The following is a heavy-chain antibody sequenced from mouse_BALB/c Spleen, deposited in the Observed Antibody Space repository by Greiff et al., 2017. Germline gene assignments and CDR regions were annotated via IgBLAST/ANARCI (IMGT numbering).Heavy chain of an antibody. D-gene: IGHD2-1*01. Sequence: VQLQQSGPELVKPGASVKMSCKASGYTFTDYVISWVKQRTGQGLEWIGEIYPGSGSTYYNEKFKGKATLTADKSSNTAYMQLSSLTSEDSAVYFCARIYYGNYGYAMDYWGQGTSVTVSS. CDR1: GYTFTDYV. J-gene: IGHJ4*01. CDR2: IYPGSGST. CDR3: ARIYYGNYGYAMDY. V-gene: IGHV1-77*01.